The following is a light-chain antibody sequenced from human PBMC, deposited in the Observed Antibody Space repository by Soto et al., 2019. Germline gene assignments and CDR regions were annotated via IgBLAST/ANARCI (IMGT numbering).Light chain of an antibody. CDR3: QQYETFSGT. CDR1: QDIRNE. Sequence: IQMTQSPSSLSASVGDRVTITCRASQDIRNELSWYQQKPGEAPKLLIYDASALPRGVPSRFSGSGSGTKFTLTIASLQPDDFATYYCQQYETFSGTFGPGTKVDI. J-gene: IGKJ1*01. CDR2: DAS. V-gene: IGKV1-17*01.